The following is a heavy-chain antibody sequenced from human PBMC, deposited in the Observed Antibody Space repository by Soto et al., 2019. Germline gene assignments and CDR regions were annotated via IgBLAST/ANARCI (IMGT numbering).Heavy chain of an antibody. J-gene: IGHJ4*02. CDR1: GGSISSGNYY. CDR2: IYYSVST. Sequence: QVQLQESGPGLVKPSQTLSLICTVSGGSISSGNYYWSWIRQHPGKGLEWIGYIYYSVSTYYNPSLKSRVTISVDTSKNPFSLKLSSVTAADTAVYFCARSSGWRPDFDYWGQGTLVTVSS. V-gene: IGHV4-31*03. D-gene: IGHD6-19*01. CDR3: ARSSGWRPDFDY.